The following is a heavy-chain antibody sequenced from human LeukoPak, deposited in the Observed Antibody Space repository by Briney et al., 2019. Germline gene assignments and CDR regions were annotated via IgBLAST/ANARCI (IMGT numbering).Heavy chain of an antibody. CDR1: GFTFSSYG. V-gene: IGHV3-33*01. CDR2: IWYDGSNK. Sequence: GGSLRLSCAASGFTFSSYGMHWVRQAPGKGLEWVAVIWYDGSNKYYADSVKGRFTISRDNSKNTLYLQMNSLRAEDTAVYYCTTDGGFSNPSRPSFTMIVVRWGQGTLVTVSS. D-gene: IGHD3-22*01. CDR3: TTDGGFSNPSRPSFTMIVVR. J-gene: IGHJ4*02.